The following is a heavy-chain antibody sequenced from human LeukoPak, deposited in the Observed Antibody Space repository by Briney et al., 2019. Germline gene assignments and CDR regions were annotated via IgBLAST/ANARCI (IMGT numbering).Heavy chain of an antibody. D-gene: IGHD3-22*01. CDR3: ARDLLIRMIVVVTASSRWYYYGMDV. Sequence: ASVKVSFKASGYTFTSYYMHWVRQAPGQGLEWMGIINPSGGSTSYAQKFQGRVTMTRDTSTSTVYMELSSLRSEDTAVYYCARDLLIRMIVVVTASSRWYYYGMDVWGQGTTVTVSS. J-gene: IGHJ6*02. CDR2: INPSGGST. CDR1: GYTFTSYY. V-gene: IGHV1-46*01.